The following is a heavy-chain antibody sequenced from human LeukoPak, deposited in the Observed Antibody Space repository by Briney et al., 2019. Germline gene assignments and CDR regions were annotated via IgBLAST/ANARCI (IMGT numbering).Heavy chain of an antibody. D-gene: IGHD3-10*01. V-gene: IGHV3-21*01. CDR1: GFTFITYT. Sequence: PGGSLRVSCAASGFTFITYTMNWVRQAPGKGLEWVSSISSSSNYIHYADSVKGRFTISRDNAKNSLFLQMNSLRADDTAVYYCARDLDSGQWGQGTLVTVSS. CDR2: ISSSSNYI. CDR3: ARDLDSGQ. J-gene: IGHJ4*02.